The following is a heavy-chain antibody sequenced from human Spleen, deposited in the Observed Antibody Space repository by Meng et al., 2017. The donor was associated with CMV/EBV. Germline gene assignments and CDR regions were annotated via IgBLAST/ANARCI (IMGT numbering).Heavy chain of an antibody. CDR3: VRDEAFCGGECYPGYFDY. CDR2: IKQDGSEK. CDR1: GFIFSTYW. D-gene: IGHD2-21*01. J-gene: IGHJ4*02. V-gene: IGHV3-7*01. Sequence: GGSLRLSCAASGFIFSTYWMSWVRQAPGKGLEWVANIKQDGSEKYYVESVEGRFTMSRDNAKNSLYLQMNSLRAEDTAVYYCVRDEAFCGGECYPGYFDYWGQGTLVTVSS.